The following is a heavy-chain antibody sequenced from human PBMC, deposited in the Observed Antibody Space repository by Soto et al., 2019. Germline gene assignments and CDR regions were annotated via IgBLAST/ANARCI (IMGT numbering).Heavy chain of an antibody. CDR1: GFTFSSYA. CDR3: XXXXXWGSXSSRYMDV. D-gene: IGHD7-27*01. V-gene: IGHV3-23*01. CDR2: ISGSNDNI. J-gene: IGHJ6*03. Sequence: EVQLLESGGGLEQPGGSLRLSCVASGFTFSSYAMSWVRQAPGKGLEWVSGISGSNDNIHYADCVKGRFTISRDNSKNXXXXXXXXXXXXXXXXXXXXXXXXWGSXSSRYMDVXGKGXTVTVSS.